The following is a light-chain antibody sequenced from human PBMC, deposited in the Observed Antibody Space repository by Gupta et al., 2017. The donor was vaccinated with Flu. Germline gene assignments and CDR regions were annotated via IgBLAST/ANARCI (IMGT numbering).Light chain of an antibody. CDR1: SSDVGVYNY. CDR3: SAFTTSNTWV. V-gene: IGLV2-14*01. J-gene: IGLJ3*02. Sequence: QSALTQPVSVSGSPGQSITISCTGTSSDVGVYNYVSWYQQHPGKAPQLMIYELSNRPAGVSLRFSGSKSGNTASLTISGLQAEDEADYYCSAFTTSNTWVFGGGTKLTVL. CDR2: ELS.